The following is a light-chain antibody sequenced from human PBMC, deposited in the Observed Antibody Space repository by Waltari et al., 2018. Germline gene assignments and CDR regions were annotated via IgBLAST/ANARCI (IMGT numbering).Light chain of an antibody. J-gene: IGKJ1*01. CDR2: GAS. CDR3: QKYDRLPAT. CDR1: QSVSRF. V-gene: IGKV3-20*01. Sequence: EIVLTQSPGTLSLSPGERGTLSCRASQSVSRFLAWYQQKPGQAPRRLIYGASTRATGIPDRFSGSWSGTDFSLTISRLEPEDFAVYYCQKYDRLPATFGQGTKVEIK.